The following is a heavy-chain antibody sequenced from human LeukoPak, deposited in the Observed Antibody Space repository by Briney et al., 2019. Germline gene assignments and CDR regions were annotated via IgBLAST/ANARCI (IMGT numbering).Heavy chain of an antibody. J-gene: IGHJ5*02. D-gene: IGHD2-15*01. CDR3: ARDRYCSGGSCYPEWWFDP. V-gene: IGHV4-61*02. Sequence: PSETLSLTCTVSGGSISSGSYYWSWIRQPAGKGLEWIGRIYTSGSTNYNPSLKSRVTISVDTSKNQFSLKLSSVTAADTAVYYCARDRYCSGGSCYPEWWFDPWGQGTLVTVSS. CDR1: GGSISSGSYY. CDR2: IYTSGST.